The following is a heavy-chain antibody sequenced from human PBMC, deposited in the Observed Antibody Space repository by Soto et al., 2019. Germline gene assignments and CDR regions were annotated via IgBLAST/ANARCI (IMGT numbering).Heavy chain of an antibody. V-gene: IGHV1-8*01. D-gene: IGHD6-13*01. J-gene: IGHJ6*02. CDR1: GYTFTSYD. CDR2: MNTNSDDT. Sequence: GASVKVSCKTSGYTFTSYDINWVRQAPGQGLEWVGWMNTNSDDTRSAQKFRGRLTLTRDKSMRAVYMKLSNLRPDDSAVYYCAREWSAAGHFYGMDVWGHGTTVTVYS. CDR3: AREWSAAGHFYGMDV.